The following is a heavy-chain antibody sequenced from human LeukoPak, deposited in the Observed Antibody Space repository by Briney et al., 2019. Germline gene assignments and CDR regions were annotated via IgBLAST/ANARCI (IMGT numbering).Heavy chain of an antibody. CDR2: FNPSGGST. D-gene: IGHD3-22*01. Sequence: ASVKVSCKASGYTFTSYHLHWVRQAPGQGLEWMGIFNPSGGSTTYAQKFQGRVTMIRDTSTSTVYMELSSLRSEDTAVYYCARGLRSNGYPWGQGTLVTVSS. CDR1: GYTFTSYH. V-gene: IGHV1-46*01. J-gene: IGHJ5*02. CDR3: ARGLRSNGYP.